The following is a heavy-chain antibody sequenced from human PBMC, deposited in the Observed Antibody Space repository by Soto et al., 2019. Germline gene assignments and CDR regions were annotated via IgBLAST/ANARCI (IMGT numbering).Heavy chain of an antibody. CDR3: ARSPFRTPTPYYFDY. CDR2: ISYDGSNK. V-gene: IGHV3-30-3*01. J-gene: IGHJ4*02. CDR1: GFPFSSYA. Sequence: GGSMGLSCAASGFPFSSYAMHWVRQAPGKGLEWVAVISYDGSNKYYADSVKGRFTISRDNSKNTLYLQMNSLRAEDTAVYYCARSPFRTPTPYYFDYWGQGTLVTVFS.